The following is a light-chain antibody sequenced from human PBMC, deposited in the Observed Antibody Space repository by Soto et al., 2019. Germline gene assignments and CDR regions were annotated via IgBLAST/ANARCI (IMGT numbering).Light chain of an antibody. V-gene: IGKV2-28*01. CDR3: IQGLQTPLT. J-gene: IGKJ4*01. CDR2: LGF. Sequence: EIVMTQSPVSLSVTPGEPASISCRSSQSLLHSDGYSYLDWYLQKPGQSPQLMIYLGFNRASGVPDRFSGSGSGTDFTLKISRVEAEDVGIYYCIQGLQTPLTFGGGTKVEIK. CDR1: QSLLHSDGYSY.